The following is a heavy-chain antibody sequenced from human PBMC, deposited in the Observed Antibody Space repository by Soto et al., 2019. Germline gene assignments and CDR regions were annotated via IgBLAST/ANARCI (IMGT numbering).Heavy chain of an antibody. CDR3: ASHSTYYYDSSGPYFDY. CDR2: IIPIFGTA. D-gene: IGHD3-22*01. V-gene: IGHV1-69*13. J-gene: IGHJ4*02. CDR1: GGTFSSYA. Sequence: GASVKVSCKASGGTFSSYAISWVRQAPGQGLEWMGGIIPIFGTANYAQKFQGRVTITADESTSTAYMELSSLRSEDTAVYYCASHSTYYYDSSGPYFDYWGQGTLVT.